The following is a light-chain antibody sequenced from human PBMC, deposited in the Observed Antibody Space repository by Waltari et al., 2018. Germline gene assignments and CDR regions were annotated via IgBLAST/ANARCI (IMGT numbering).Light chain of an antibody. CDR1: STNVGTYKY. Sequence: QSALTQPRSVSGSPGQSVTVSCTGTSTNVGTYKYISWYQHHPGRAPKLLIFANKRPSGVPDRFSGSKSDNTASLTISGLRPEDEAYYYCCSSVVSYTVVFGGGTKVTVL. J-gene: IGLJ2*01. CDR3: CSSVVSYTVV. CDR2: AN. V-gene: IGLV2-11*01.